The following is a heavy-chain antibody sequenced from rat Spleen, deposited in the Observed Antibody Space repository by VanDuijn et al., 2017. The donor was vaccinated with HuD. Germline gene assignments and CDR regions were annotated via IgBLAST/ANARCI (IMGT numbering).Heavy chain of an antibody. Sequence: EVQLVESGGGLVQPGRSLKLSCAASGFTFSNYDMAWVRQAPKKGLEWVATISYDGSSTYYRDSVKGRFTISRDNAKSTLYLQMDSLRSEDTATYYCARRGSSYGYTDYFDYWGQGVMVTVSS. CDR3: ARRGSSYGYTDYFDY. CDR1: GFTFSNYD. V-gene: IGHV5-7*01. D-gene: IGHD1-9*01. J-gene: IGHJ2*01. CDR2: ISYDGSST.